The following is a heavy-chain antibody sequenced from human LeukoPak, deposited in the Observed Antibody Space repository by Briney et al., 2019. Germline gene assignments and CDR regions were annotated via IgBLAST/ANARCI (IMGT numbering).Heavy chain of an antibody. D-gene: IGHD3-3*01. Sequence: GESLKISCKGSGYSFTSYWIGWVRQMPGKGLEWMGIIYPGDSDTRYSPSFQGQVTISADKSISTAYLQWSSLKASDTAMYYCARARTYYDFWSGYRYYFDYWGQGTLVTVSS. J-gene: IGHJ4*02. V-gene: IGHV5-51*01. CDR1: GYSFTSYW. CDR3: ARARTYYDFWSGYRYYFDY. CDR2: IYPGDSDT.